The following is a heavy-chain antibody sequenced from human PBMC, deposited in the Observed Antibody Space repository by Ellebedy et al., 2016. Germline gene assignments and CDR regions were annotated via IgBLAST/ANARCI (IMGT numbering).Heavy chain of an antibody. V-gene: IGHV4-31*03. J-gene: IGHJ2*01. CDR2: ISYSGST. CDR3: VREGGSSGYFDL. D-gene: IGHD2-2*01. Sequence: LRLSCSVSGGSIGSGGYFWSWVRQHPGTGLEWIGYISYSGSTNYNPSLRSRLTISVDTSQIQFSMQLSSVTAADTAVYYCVREGGSSGYFDLWGRGTLVTVSS. CDR1: GGSIGSGGYF.